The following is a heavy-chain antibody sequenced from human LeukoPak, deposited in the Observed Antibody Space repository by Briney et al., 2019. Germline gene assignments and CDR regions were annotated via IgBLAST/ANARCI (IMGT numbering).Heavy chain of an antibody. CDR3: ARSSVGTFDY. CDR1: GGSFTSYY. CDR2: ISHTGHT. D-gene: IGHD5/OR15-5a*01. V-gene: IGHV4-34*01. Sequence: SETLSLTCAVYGGSFTSYYWSWIRQPPGKGLEWIGEISHTGHTNYNPSLNSRVTISVDTSKNQFSLKLSSVTAADTAVYYCARSSVGTFDYWGQGTLVTVSS. J-gene: IGHJ4*02.